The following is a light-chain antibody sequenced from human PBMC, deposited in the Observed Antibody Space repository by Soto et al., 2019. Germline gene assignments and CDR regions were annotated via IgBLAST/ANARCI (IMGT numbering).Light chain of an antibody. CDR1: TTDIRRYNY. Sequence: QSALTQPASVSGSPGQSITISCTGPTTDIRRYNYVSWYQHHPDKAPKLILYEVSNRPSGVSDRFSGSKSGTTASLTISGLQPEDEASYYCSSYTSSGTLVFGGGTKLTVL. V-gene: IGLV2-14*01. J-gene: IGLJ2*01. CDR2: EVS. CDR3: SSYTSSGTLV.